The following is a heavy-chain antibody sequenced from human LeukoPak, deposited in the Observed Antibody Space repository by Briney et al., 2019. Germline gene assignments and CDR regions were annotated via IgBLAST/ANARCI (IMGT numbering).Heavy chain of an antibody. CDR3: AKDAQRGFDYSNSLEY. J-gene: IGHJ4*02. Sequence: PGKSLTLSCVASQFKFPFSHYGMHWVRQAPGRGLEWVAVIWSDGTNQYYAASVKGRFTISRDNSQNTVYLQMNSLRAEDTAVYFCAKDAQRGFDYSNSLEYWGQGTLVTVSS. V-gene: IGHV3-33*06. CDR2: IWSDGTNQ. D-gene: IGHD4-11*01. CDR1: QFKFPFSHYG.